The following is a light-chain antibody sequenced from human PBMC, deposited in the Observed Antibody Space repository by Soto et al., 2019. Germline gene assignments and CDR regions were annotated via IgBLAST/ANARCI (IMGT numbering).Light chain of an antibody. Sequence: QSALTQATSVSGSPGQSISISCTGTSNDIGDSNFVSWYRQYPGGAPRLLLYGVTYRPSDVSTRFSGSTDGSSNSASLTISGLQTEDEADYYCQSYDSSFVLFGGGTQLTVL. CDR2: GVT. V-gene: IGLV2-14*01. J-gene: IGLJ7*01. CDR3: QSYDSSFVL. CDR1: SNDIGDSNF.